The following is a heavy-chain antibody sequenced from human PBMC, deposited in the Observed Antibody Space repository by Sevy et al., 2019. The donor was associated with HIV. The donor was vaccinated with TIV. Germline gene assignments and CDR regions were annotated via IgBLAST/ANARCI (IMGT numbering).Heavy chain of an antibody. CDR2: ISGSGGST. J-gene: IGHJ4*02. V-gene: IGHV3-23*01. CDR3: ANWPRQERFLTYYFDY. CDR1: GFTFSSYA. Sequence: GGSLRLSCAASGFTFSSYAMSWVRQAPGKGLEWVSAISGSGGSTYYADSVKGRFTISRDKSKNTLYLQMNSLRAEDTAVYYCANWPRQERFLTYYFDYWGQGTLVTVSS. D-gene: IGHD3-3*01.